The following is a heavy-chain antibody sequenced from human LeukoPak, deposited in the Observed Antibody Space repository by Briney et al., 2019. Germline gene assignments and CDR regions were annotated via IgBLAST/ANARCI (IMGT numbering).Heavy chain of an antibody. CDR3: ARPAGDFWSGYFFGY. V-gene: IGHV4-39*01. D-gene: IGHD3-3*01. CDR1: GGSISGSSYY. J-gene: IGHJ4*02. CDR2: IYYSGST. Sequence: SETLSLTCTVSGGSISGSSYYWGWIRQPPGKGLEWIGSIYYSGSTFYNPSLESRVPVSVDTSKNQFSLKLSSVTAADTAVYYCARPAGDFWSGYFFGYWGRGTLVTVSS.